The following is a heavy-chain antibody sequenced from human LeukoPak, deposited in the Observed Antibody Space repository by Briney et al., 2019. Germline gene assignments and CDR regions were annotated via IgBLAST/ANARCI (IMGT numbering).Heavy chain of an antibody. J-gene: IGHJ5*02. V-gene: IGHV3-30*18. CDR1: GFTFSSYA. D-gene: IGHD3-22*01. CDR3: AKWGYYDSSDPAYWFDP. Sequence: GGSLRLSCAASGFTFSSYAMSWVRQAPGKGLEWVAVISYDGSNKYYADSVKGRFTISRDNSKNTLYLQMNSLRAEDTAVYYCAKWGYYDSSDPAYWFDPWGQGTLVTVSS. CDR2: ISYDGSNK.